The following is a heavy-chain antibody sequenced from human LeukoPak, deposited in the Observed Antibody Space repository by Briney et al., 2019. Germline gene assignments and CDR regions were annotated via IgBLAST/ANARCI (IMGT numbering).Heavy chain of an antibody. CDR1: GGSISSGGYY. V-gene: IGHV4-31*03. J-gene: IGHJ4*02. CDR2: IYYSGST. CDR3: ARVPRIAVAGSPVDY. Sequence: SETLSLTCTVSGGSISSGGYYRSWIRQHPGKGLEWIGYIYYSGSTYYNPSLKSRVTISVDTSKNQFSLKLSSVTAADTAVYYCARVPRIAVAGSPVDYWGQGTLVTVSS. D-gene: IGHD6-19*01.